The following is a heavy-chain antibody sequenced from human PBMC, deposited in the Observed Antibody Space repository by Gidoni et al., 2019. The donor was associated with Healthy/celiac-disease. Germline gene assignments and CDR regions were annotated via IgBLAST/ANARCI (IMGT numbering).Heavy chain of an antibody. CDR2: IKQDGSEK. J-gene: IGHJ6*02. V-gene: IGHV3-7*04. D-gene: IGHD3-9*01. Sequence: EVQLVESGGGLVQPGGSLRLSCAASGFTFSSYWMSWVRQAPGKGLEWVANIKQDGSEKYYVDSVKGRFTISRDNAKNSLYLQMNSLRAEDTAVYYCARVALRYFDWSYGMDVWGQGTTVTVSS. CDR3: ARVALRYFDWSYGMDV. CDR1: GFTFSSYW.